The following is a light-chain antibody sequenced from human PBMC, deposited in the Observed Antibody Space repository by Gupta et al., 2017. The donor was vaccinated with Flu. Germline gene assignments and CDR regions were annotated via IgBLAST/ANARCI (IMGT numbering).Light chain of an antibody. CDR2: DSS. CDR3: QQYNDWPQT. V-gene: IGKV3-15*01. CDR1: QSISTY. Sequence: RVTLSCRASQSISTYLAWYQQKPGQAPRLLIYDSSTRATGIPARCSGSGSGTEFTRTVGSLHSEDFAVYYSQQYNDWPQTFGQGTRV. J-gene: IGKJ1*01.